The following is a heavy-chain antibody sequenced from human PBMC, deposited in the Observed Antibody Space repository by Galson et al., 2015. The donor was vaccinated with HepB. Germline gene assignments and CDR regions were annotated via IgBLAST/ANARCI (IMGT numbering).Heavy chain of an antibody. J-gene: IGHJ4*02. Sequence: SLRLSCAASGFTFSSYAMSWVRQAPGKGLEWVSALSGSGSSTYYADSVKGRFTISRDNFKNTLFLQMNSLRADDTAVYYCAKGAYYDSIGYYEYLTNWGQGTLVTVSS. CDR1: GFTFSSYA. D-gene: IGHD3-22*01. V-gene: IGHV3-23*01. CDR3: AKGAYYDSIGYYEYLTN. CDR2: LSGSGSST.